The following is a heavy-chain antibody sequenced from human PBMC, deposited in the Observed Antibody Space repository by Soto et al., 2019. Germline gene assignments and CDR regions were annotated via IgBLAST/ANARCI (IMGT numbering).Heavy chain of an antibody. V-gene: IGHV1-18*01. Sequence: ASVKVSCKASGGTFSSYTISWVRQAPGQGLEWMGWISPYNGNTNYAQKFQGRVTMTTDTSTSTAYMELRSLRSDDTAVYYCARGVGSGSYYNQYNWFDPWGQGTLVTSPQ. D-gene: IGHD3-10*01. CDR1: GGTFSSYT. J-gene: IGHJ5*02. CDR2: ISPYNGNT. CDR3: ARGVGSGSYYNQYNWFDP.